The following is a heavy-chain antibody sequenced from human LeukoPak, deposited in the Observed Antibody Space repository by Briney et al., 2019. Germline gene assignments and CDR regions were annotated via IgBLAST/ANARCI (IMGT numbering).Heavy chain of an antibody. D-gene: IGHD6-13*01. CDR3: ARDEAAAALDY. V-gene: IGHV3-33*01. Sequence: GGSLRLSCSASGFTFSTYGMHWVRQAPGKGLEWVAVIWYDGSNKYYADSVKGRFTISRDNSKNTLYLQMNSLRAEDTAVYYCARDEAAAALDYWGQGTLVTVSS. CDR2: IWYDGSNK. CDR1: GFTFSTYG. J-gene: IGHJ4*02.